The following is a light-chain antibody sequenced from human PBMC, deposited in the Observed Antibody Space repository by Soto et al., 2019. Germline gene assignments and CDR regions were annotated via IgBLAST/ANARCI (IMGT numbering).Light chain of an antibody. CDR3: QQWSNWPLYS. CDR1: QSVSNN. CDR2: DAS. Sequence: EIVLTQSPATLSLSPGERSTLSCRASQSVSNNLAWYQQIPGQAPRLLIYDASNRATGIPARFSGSGSGTDFTLTISSLEPEDLAVYYFQQWSNWPLYSVGQGTKLEIK. J-gene: IGKJ2*03. V-gene: IGKV3-11*01.